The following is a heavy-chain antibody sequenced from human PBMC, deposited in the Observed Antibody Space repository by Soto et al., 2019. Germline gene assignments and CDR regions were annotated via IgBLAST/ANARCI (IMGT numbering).Heavy chain of an antibody. CDR2: ISSRSSYT. D-gene: IGHD2-15*01. J-gene: IGHJ4*02. CDR1: GFTFSDYY. V-gene: IGHV3-11*06. Sequence: GGSLRLSCAASGFTFSDYYMSWIRQAPGKGLEWVSYISSRSSYTNYADSLKGRFTVSRDNAKNSLYLQMNSLRAEDTAVYYCATLGYCSAGSCKKTFDYWGQGTLVTVSS. CDR3: ATLGYCSAGSCKKTFDY.